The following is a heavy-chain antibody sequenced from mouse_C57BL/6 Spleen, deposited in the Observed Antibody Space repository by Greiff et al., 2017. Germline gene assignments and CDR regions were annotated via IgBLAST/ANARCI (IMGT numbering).Heavy chain of an antibody. V-gene: IGHV1-18*01. CDR1: GYTFTDYN. CDR2: INPNNGGT. J-gene: IGHJ4*01. CDR3: ARESIRNYYAMDY. Sequence: EVQRVESGPELVKPGASVKIPCKASGYTFTDYNMDWVKQSHGKSLEWIGDINPNNGGTIYNQKFKGKATLTVDKSSSTAYMELRSLTSEDTAVYYCARESIRNYYAMDYWGQGTSVTVSS.